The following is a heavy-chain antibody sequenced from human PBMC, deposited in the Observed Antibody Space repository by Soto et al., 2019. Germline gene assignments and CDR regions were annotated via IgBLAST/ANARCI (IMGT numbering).Heavy chain of an antibody. CDR2: ISYDGSNK. CDR3: ARGPYYYYYYMDV. J-gene: IGHJ6*03. V-gene: IGHV3-30*04. Sequence: GGSLRLSCVASGFTFSSYAMHWVRQAPGKGLEWVAVISYDGSNKYYADSVKGRFTISRDNSKNTLYLQMNSLRAEDTAVYYCARGPYYYYYYMDVWGKGTTVTVSS. CDR1: GFTFSSYA.